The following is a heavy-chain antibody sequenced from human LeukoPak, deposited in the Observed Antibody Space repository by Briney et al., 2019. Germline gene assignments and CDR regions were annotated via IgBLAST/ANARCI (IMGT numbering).Heavy chain of an antibody. CDR3: ASGGSLGLTYFQH. D-gene: IGHD2-15*01. CDR1: GGTFSSYA. CDR2: IIPILGIA. Sequence: SVKVSCKASGGTFSSYAISWVRQAPGQGLEWMGRIIPILGIANYAQKLQGRVTMTTDTSTSTAYMELRSLRSDDTAVYYCASGGSLGLTYFQHWGQGTLVTVSS. V-gene: IGHV1-69*04. J-gene: IGHJ1*01.